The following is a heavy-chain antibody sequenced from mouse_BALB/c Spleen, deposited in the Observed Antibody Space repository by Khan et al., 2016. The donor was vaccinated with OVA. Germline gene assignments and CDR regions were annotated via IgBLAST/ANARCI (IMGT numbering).Heavy chain of an antibody. D-gene: IGHD2-1*01. CDR1: GFSLTGYG. V-gene: IGHV2-6-7*01. CDR2: IWGDGST. CDR3: ARADYGNYREAIDY. J-gene: IGHJ4*01. Sequence: VKLVESGPGLVAPSQSLSITCNVSGFSLTGYGVNWVRQPPGKGLEWLGMIWGDGSTDYNSALKSRLNLSKDNTKSQVFLKMNRLQTDDTARYYCARADYGNYREAIDYWGHGTSVTVSS.